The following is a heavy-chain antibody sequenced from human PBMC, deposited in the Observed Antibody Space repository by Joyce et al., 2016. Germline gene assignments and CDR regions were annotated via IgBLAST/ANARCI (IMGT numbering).Heavy chain of an antibody. CDR3: ARYGGNYDFWSGSPFDL. D-gene: IGHD3-3*01. CDR1: GFIVSSNY. CDR2: IYAGDST. J-gene: IGHJ4*02. Sequence: EMQLVESGGGLIQPGGSLRLSCAASGFIVSSNYMSWVRQAPGKGLEWVSGIYAGDSTHFADSVGGRFTITRDSSKNTLYLQMNSLRGEDTAVYYCARYGGNYDFWSGSPFDLWGQGTLVTVSS. V-gene: IGHV3-53*01.